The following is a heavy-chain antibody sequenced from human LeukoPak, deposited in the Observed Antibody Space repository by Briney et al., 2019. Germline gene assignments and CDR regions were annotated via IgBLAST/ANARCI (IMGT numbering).Heavy chain of an antibody. CDR3: ARQTATYLDY. V-gene: IGHV5-51*01. D-gene: IGHD2-15*01. Sequence: GGSLKISCQGSGYSFTSYWIAWVRQMPGKGLEWMGIIYPYDSDSRYSPSFEGQVTISADRSMNIVYLQLGRLKASDTAMYYCARQTATYLDYWGQGTLVTVSS. CDR1: GYSFTSYW. CDR2: IYPYDSDS. J-gene: IGHJ4*02.